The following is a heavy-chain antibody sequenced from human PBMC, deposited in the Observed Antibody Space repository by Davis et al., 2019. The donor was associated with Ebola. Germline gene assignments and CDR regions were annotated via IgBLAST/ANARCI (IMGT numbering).Heavy chain of an antibody. J-gene: IGHJ4*02. CDR2: IRSKANSYAT. D-gene: IGHD6-19*01. V-gene: IGHV3-73*01. CDR1: GFTFSGSA. Sequence: GESLKISCAASGFTFSGSAMHWVRQASGKGLEWVGRIRSKANSYATAYAASVKGRFTISRDDSKNTAYLQMNSLKTEDTAVYYCTRHGPFGYSSGWPPADWGQGTLVTVSS. CDR3: TRHGPFGYSSGWPPAD.